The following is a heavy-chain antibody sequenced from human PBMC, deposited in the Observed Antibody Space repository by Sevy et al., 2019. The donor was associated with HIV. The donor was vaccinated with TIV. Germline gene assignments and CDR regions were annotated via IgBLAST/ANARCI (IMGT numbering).Heavy chain of an antibody. CDR2: ISWNSRNI. Sequence: GGSLRLSCAASGFPFNDHAMHWVRQVPGKGLEWVSGISWNSRNIGHADSVKGRFTNSRDNARHFVYLEMNSLRPEDTAVYYCAKDINRGCDGVNCYSYYYYFYGMDVWGQGTTVTVSS. V-gene: IGHV3-9*01. CDR3: AKDINRGCDGVNCYSYYYYFYGMDV. J-gene: IGHJ6*02. D-gene: IGHD2-21*02. CDR1: GFPFNDHA.